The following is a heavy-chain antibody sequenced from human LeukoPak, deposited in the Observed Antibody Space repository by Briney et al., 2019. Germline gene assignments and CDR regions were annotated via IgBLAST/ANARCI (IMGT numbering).Heavy chain of an antibody. CDR1: GYTFTSYD. J-gene: IGHJ4*02. D-gene: IGHD2-8*01. CDR2: MNPNSGNT. CDR3: ARAQGYYTNGVGAYYFDY. Sequence: ASVKVSCKASGYTFTSYDINWVRQATGQGLEWMGWMNPNSGNTGYAQKFQGRVTITRNTSISTAYMELGSLRSEDTAVYYCARAQGYYTNGVGAYYFDYWGRGGLGPVSS. V-gene: IGHV1-8*03.